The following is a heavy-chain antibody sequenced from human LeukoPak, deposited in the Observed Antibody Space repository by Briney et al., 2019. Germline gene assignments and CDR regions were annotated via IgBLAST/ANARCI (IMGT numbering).Heavy chain of an antibody. CDR1: GFTFSSYA. D-gene: IGHD3-22*01. CDR2: ISYDGSNK. J-gene: IGHJ3*02. CDR3: ARGRVYYEDAFDI. Sequence: GGSLRLSCAASGFTFSSYAMHWVRQAPGKGLEWVAVISYDGSNKYYADSVKGRFTISRDNSKNTLYLQMNSLRAEDTAVYYCARGRVYYEDAFDIWGQGTRVTVSS. V-gene: IGHV3-30-3*01.